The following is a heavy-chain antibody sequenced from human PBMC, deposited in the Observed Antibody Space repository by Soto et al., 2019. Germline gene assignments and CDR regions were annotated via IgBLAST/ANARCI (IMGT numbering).Heavy chain of an antibody. J-gene: IGHJ6*02. CDR1: GYTFTTYG. CDR2: INTHNGNT. Sequence: GASVKVSCKASGYTFTTYGISWVRQAPGQGLEWLGWINTHNGNTNYAQNLQGRVIMTADTSTSTAYMELRSLRSDETAIYYCTREGSAPYYYYGLDAWGQGSTVIGSS. D-gene: IGHD3-10*01. V-gene: IGHV1-18*01. CDR3: TREGSAPYYYYGLDA.